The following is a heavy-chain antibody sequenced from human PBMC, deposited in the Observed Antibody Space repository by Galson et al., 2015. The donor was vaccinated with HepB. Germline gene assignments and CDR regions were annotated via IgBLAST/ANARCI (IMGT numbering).Heavy chain of an antibody. CDR3: ARDRQSQFSQRAHYDYGLDV. D-gene: IGHD1-26*01. Sequence: SVKVSCKASGYTFTGYYMNWVRQAPGQGLEWMGWINPNSGGTNYAEKFRGWVTMTRDTSIDTAYMELYNLRPDDTAVYYCARDRQSQFSQRAHYDYGLDVWGQGTTVTVSS. J-gene: IGHJ6*02. CDR1: GYTFTGYY. CDR2: INPNSGGT. V-gene: IGHV1-2*04.